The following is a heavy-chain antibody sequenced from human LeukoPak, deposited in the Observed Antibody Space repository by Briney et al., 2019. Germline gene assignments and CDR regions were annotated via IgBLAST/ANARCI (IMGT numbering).Heavy chain of an antibody. CDR1: GFKFFTSN. V-gene: IGHV3-21*01. CDR3: ASVDDYKKFDY. Sequence: PGGSLRLSCAASGFKFFTSNMNWVRQAPGKGLEWVSSISSTSKYIYYADSVTGRSTISRDNAKNSLYLQMNSLRAEDTAVYYCASVDDYKKFDYWGQGTLVAVSS. J-gene: IGHJ4*02. D-gene: IGHD5-24*01. CDR2: ISSTSKYI.